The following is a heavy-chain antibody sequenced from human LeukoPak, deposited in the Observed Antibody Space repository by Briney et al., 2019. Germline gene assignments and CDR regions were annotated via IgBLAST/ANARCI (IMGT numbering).Heavy chain of an antibody. Sequence: PSETLSLTCAVYGGSFRGYYWSWIRQPPGKGLERMGEISHSGSTNYNPSLKSRVTISVDTSKNQFSLKLTSVTAADTDVYYCARGNIILMVYATQKDTTNWFDPWGQGTLVTVSS. J-gene: IGHJ5*02. D-gene: IGHD2-8*01. CDR2: ISHSGST. CDR3: ARGNIILMVYATQKDTTNWFDP. V-gene: IGHV4-34*01. CDR1: GGSFRGYY.